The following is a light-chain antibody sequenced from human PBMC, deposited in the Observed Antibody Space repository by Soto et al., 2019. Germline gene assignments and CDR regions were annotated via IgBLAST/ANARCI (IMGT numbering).Light chain of an antibody. J-gene: IGKJ4*01. Sequence: DIQMTQSPSSLSASVGDRVTITCRASQGISNFLALYQQRPGKVPKLLIHAASTLQSGVPSRFSGSGSGTDFTLTISSLQPEDVATYYCQKYDSAPFTFGGGTKVDIK. CDR2: AAS. V-gene: IGKV1-27*01. CDR3: QKYDSAPFT. CDR1: QGISNF.